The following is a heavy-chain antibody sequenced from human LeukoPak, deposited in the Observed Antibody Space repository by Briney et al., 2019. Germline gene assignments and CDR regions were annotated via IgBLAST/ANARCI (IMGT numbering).Heavy chain of an antibody. J-gene: IGHJ4*02. CDR2: IHHSGSA. V-gene: IGHV4-4*02. Sequence: SETLSLTCAVSGASISSNWWNWVRQPPGKGLEWIGEIHHSGSANYNPSLKSRVTILLDTSENQLSLRLSSVTAADTAVYYCVRDRGELSYSHDYWGQGTLVTVSS. CDR1: GASISSNW. D-gene: IGHD3-10*01. CDR3: VRDRGELSYSHDY.